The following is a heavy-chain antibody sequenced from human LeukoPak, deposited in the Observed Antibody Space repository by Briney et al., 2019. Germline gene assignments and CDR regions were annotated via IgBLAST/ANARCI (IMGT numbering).Heavy chain of an antibody. Sequence: QPGGSLRLSCAASGFTFSSYWMSWVRQAPGKGMEWVAKIKEDGSEKYYVECVKGRFTISRDNAKNSLYLQMNSLRAEDTAVYYCARGNFDSSSWYRTYDYWGQGTLVTVSS. J-gene: IGHJ4*02. CDR2: IKEDGSEK. D-gene: IGHD6-13*01. CDR1: GFTFSSYW. V-gene: IGHV3-7*01. CDR3: ARGNFDSSSWYRTYDY.